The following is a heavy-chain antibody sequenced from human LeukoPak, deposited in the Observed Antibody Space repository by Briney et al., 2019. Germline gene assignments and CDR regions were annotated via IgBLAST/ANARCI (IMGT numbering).Heavy chain of an antibody. CDR1: GGSFSGYY. J-gene: IGHJ4*02. D-gene: IGHD3-10*01. CDR2: INHSGST. CDR3: AITMVRGVTNPSGVRVSDY. Sequence: SETLSLTCAVYGGSFSGYYWSWIRQPPGKGLEWIGEINHSGSTNYNPSLKSRVTVSVDTSKNQFSLKLSSVTAADTAVYYCAITMVRGVTNPSGVRVSDYWGQGTLVTVSS. V-gene: IGHV4-34*01.